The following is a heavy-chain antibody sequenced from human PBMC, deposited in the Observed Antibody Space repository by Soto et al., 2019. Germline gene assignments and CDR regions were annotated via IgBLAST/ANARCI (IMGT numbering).Heavy chain of an antibody. V-gene: IGHV3-33*01. D-gene: IGHD2-21*02. CDR1: GFRFSGSG. CDR2: IWFDESEK. J-gene: IGHJ4*02. CDR3: VVNNGGNSGVDY. Sequence: QVQLAESGGGVVQPGKSLRLSCIASGFRFSGSGMTWIRQAPGKGLEWVALIWFDESEKYYAESVKGRFTISRDESTNTVYLQMNSLTDEDTAIYYCVVNNGGNSGVDYWGQGSLVTVSS.